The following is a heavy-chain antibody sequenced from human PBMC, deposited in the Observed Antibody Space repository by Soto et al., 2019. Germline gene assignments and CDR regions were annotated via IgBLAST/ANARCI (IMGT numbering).Heavy chain of an antibody. CDR3: ARRDYYDPSGNYPRLAWYFAL. D-gene: IGHD3-22*01. V-gene: IGHV1-69*01. CDR2: IIPIFGTA. Sequence: QVQLVQSGAEVKKPGSSVKVSCKASGGTFSSYAISWVRQAPGQGLEWMGGIIPIFGTANYAQKFQGRVTIPADEPTSTAHMELRSLKSADTAVHYCARRDYYDPSGNYPRLAWYFALRGRGPMVPVSP. CDR1: GGTFSSYA. J-gene: IGHJ2*01.